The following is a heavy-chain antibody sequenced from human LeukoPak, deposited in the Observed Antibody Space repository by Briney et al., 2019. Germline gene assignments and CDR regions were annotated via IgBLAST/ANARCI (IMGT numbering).Heavy chain of an antibody. CDR2: IRSKAYGGTT. J-gene: IGHJ3*02. Sequence: PGGSLRLSCTASGFTFGDYAMSWFRQAPGKGLEWVGFIRSKAYGGTTEYAASVKGRFTISRDDSKSIAYLQMNSLKTEDTAVYYCTRESKYMVRGVIIGFGPYDAFDIWGQGTMVTVSS. V-gene: IGHV3-49*03. CDR1: GFTFGDYA. D-gene: IGHD3-10*01. CDR3: TRESKYMVRGVIIGFGPYDAFDI.